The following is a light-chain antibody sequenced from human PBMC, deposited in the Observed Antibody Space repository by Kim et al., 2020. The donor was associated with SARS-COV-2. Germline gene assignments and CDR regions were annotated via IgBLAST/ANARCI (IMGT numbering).Light chain of an antibody. J-gene: IGLJ3*02. CDR1: SGNGYYA. CDR3: QTWGTGIRV. V-gene: IGLV4-69*01. CDR2: LNSDGSH. Sequence: APVRLTCTQSSGNGYYASEWHQQPPEKGPRYLMKLNSDGSHTKGDGIPDRFSVSSSGADRYLSISSLQSEDEADYYCQTWGTGIRVFGGGTQLNVL.